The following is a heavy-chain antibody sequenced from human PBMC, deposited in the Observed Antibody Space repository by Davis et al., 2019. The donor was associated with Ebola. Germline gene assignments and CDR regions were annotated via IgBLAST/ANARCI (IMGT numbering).Heavy chain of an antibody. J-gene: IGHJ5*02. CDR2: IYHSGST. V-gene: IGHV4-4*02. CDR3: ARMVTKVRGVTYTNWFDP. Sequence: SETLSLTCAVSGGSISSSNWWSWVRQPPGKGLEWIGEIYHSGSTNYNPSLKSRVTISVDRPKNQFSLKLSSVTAADTAIYYCARMVTKVRGVTYTNWFDPWAQGTPVTVSS. CDR1: GGSISSSNW. D-gene: IGHD3-10*01.